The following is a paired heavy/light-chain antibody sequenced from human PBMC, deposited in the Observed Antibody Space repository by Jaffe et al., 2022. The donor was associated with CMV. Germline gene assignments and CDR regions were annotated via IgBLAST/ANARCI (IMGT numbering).Heavy chain of an antibody. D-gene: IGHD3-16*02. CDR3: GRPRFEDVSGTYRFFDY. V-gene: IGHV5-51*01. Sequence: EVQLVQSGAEVKKPGESLKISCKGSGYRFTTYWIGWVRQMPGKGLEWMGIIYPGDSDTRYSPSFQGQVTISADKSMSTAYLQWSSLKASDTAIYYCGRPRFEDVSGTYRFFDYWGQGTLVTVSS. CDR2: IYPGDSDT. J-gene: IGHJ4*02. CDR1: GYRFTTYW.
Light chain of an antibody. CDR1: SSDVGGYNY. J-gene: IGLJ1*01. CDR3: SSYTSSSTLG. CDR2: DVS. V-gene: IGLV2-14*03. Sequence: QSALTQPASVSGSPGQSITISCTGTSSDVGGYNYVSWYQQHPGKAPKLMIYDVSNRPSGVSHRFSGSKSGNTASLSISGLQAEDEADYYCSSYTSSSTLGFGTGTKVTVL.